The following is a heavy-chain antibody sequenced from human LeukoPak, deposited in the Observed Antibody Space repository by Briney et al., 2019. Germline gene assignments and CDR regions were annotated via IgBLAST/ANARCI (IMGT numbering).Heavy chain of an antibody. V-gene: IGHV5-51*01. CDR3: ARLGDHRGSYYVAGTLDY. D-gene: IGHD1-26*01. CDR2: IYPGDSET. J-gene: IGHJ4*02. CDR1: GYSFSSYW. Sequence: PGESLKISCKGSGYSFSSYWIGWVRQMPGKGLQWLGIIYPGDSETRYSPSFQGQVTISADKSISTAYLQWSSLKASDTAMYYCARLGDHRGSYYVAGTLDYWGQGTLVTVSS.